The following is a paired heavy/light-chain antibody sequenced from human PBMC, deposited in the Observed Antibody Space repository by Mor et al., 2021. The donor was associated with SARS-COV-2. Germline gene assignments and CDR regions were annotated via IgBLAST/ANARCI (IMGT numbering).Light chain of an antibody. J-gene: IGLJ3*02. Sequence: QSVLTQPPSVSAAPGQKVTISCSGSSSNIGNNDVSWYQQLPGTAPKLLIYDSNKRPSGIPDRFSGSKSGTSATLGITGLQTGDEADYYCGTWDSSLSVGGVFGGGTKLTVL. CDR3: GTWDSSLSVGGV. V-gene: IGLV1-51*01. CDR1: SSNIGNND. CDR2: DSN.
Heavy chain of an antibody. CDR3: ASLRYGSGSYFVDY. V-gene: IGHV3-33*05. J-gene: IGHJ4*02. CDR2: ITYDGNNK. CDR1: GFTFRNYG. D-gene: IGHD3-10*01. Sequence: QVQLVESGGGGVQPGRSLRLSCAASGFTFRNYGMHWVRQAPGRGLEWVAVITYDGNNKYYADSVKGRFTISRDNSKNTLSLQMNSLRAEDTAVYYCASLRYGSGSYFVDYWGQGTLVTVSS.